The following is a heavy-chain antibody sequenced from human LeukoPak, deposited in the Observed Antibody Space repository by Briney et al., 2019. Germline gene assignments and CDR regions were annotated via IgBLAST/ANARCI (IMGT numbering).Heavy chain of an antibody. CDR3: ARVRWSRAYCGGDCYSDLVLFDY. CDR2: IYYSGST. V-gene: IGHV4-31*03. CDR1: GGSISSGGYY. J-gene: IGHJ4*02. D-gene: IGHD2-21*02. Sequence: SETLSLTCTVSGGSISSGGYYWSWIRQHPGKGLEWIGYIYYSGSTYYNPSLKSRVTISVDTSKNQFSLKLSSVTAADTAVYYCARVRWSRAYCGGDCYSDLVLFDYWGQGTLVTVSS.